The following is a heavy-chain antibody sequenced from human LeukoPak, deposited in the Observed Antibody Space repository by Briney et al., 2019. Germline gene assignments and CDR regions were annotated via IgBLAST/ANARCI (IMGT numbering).Heavy chain of an antibody. V-gene: IGHV3-30-3*01. J-gene: IGHJ4*02. CDR1: GFTFSSYA. Sequence: GGSLRLSCAASGFTFSSYAMHWVRQAPGKGLQWAAVISYDGSQKYYADSVKGRFTISRDNSKNTLYLQMNGLRAEDTAVYYCASLLIPDIDYWGQGTLVTVSS. CDR3: ASLLIPDIDY. CDR2: ISYDGSQK. D-gene: IGHD3-16*01.